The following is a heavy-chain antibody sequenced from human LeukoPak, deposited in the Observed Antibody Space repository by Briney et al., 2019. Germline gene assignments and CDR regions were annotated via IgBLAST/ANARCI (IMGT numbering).Heavy chain of an antibody. CDR2: ISPSGGTI. J-gene: IGHJ4*02. Sequence: PGGSLRLSCAASGFTFSNYGMHWVRQAPGKGLEWASHISPSGGTIYYADSVKGRFTISRDNAKNSLYLQMNSLRAEDTAVYYCVPYSSSSGTLNYWGQGALVTVSS. CDR1: GFTFSNYG. D-gene: IGHD6-6*01. CDR3: VPYSSSSGTLNY. V-gene: IGHV3-48*04.